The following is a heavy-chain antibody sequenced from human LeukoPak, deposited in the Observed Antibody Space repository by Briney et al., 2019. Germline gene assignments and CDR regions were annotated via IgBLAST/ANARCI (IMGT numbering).Heavy chain of an antibody. CDR3: ARAITIAYYYGSGSYTYYFDY. D-gene: IGHD3-10*01. J-gene: IGHJ4*02. Sequence: SRTLSLTCTVSGGSISSGGYYWSWIRQHPGKGLEWIGYIYYSGSTYYNPSLKSRVTISVDTSKNQFSLKLSSVTAADTAVYYCARAITIAYYYGSGSYTYYFDYWGQGTLVTVSS. CDR1: GGSISSGGYY. V-gene: IGHV4-31*03. CDR2: IYYSGST.